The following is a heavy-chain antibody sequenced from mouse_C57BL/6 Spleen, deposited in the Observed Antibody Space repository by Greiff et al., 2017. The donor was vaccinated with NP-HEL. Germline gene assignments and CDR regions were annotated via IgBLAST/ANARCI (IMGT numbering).Heavy chain of an antibody. Sequence: EVQLQESGPGLVKPSQSLSLTCSVTGYSITSGYYWNWIRQFPGNKLEWMGYISYDGSNNYNPSLKNRISITRDTSKNQFFLKLNSVTTEDTATYYCARGGERSFAYWGQGTLVTVSA. V-gene: IGHV3-6*01. CDR1: GYSITSGYY. CDR3: ARGGERSFAY. J-gene: IGHJ3*01. CDR2: ISYDGSN. D-gene: IGHD1-1*01.